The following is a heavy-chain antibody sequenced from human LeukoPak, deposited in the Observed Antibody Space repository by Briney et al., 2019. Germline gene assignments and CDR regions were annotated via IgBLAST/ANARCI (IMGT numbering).Heavy chain of an antibody. D-gene: IGHD2-2*01. CDR2: ISSDGNNK. CDR3: ARDEYLWVVIQLGLFDY. Sequence: GRSLRLSCAASGFTFSSYAMHWVRQAPGKGLEWVAVISSDGNNKYYADSVKGRFTISRDNSKNTLYLQMNSLRAEDTAVYYCARDEYLWVVIQLGLFDYWGQGTLVTVSS. V-gene: IGHV3-30-3*01. J-gene: IGHJ4*02. CDR1: GFTFSSYA.